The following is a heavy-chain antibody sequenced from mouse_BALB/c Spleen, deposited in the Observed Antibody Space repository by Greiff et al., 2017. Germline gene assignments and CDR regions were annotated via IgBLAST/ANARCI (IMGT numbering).Heavy chain of an antibody. V-gene: IGHV5-17*02. CDR3: ARDYGSSYVASAMDY. CDR1: GFTFSSFG. CDR2: ISSGSSTI. J-gene: IGHJ4*01. Sequence: EVMLVESGGGLVQPGGSRKLSCAASGFTFSSFGMHWVRQAPEKGLEWVAYISSGSSTIYYADTVKGRFTISRDNPKNTLFLQMTSLRSEETAMYYCARDYGSSYVASAMDYWGQGTSVTVSS. D-gene: IGHD1-1*01.